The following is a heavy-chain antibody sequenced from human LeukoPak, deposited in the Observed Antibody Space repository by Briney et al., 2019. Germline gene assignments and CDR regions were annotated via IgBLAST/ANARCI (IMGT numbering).Heavy chain of an antibody. CDR1: GGSISSSSYY. J-gene: IGHJ6*03. D-gene: IGHD6-6*01. CDR3: ARQGKAARLYYYYYMDV. Sequence: SETLSLTCTVSGGSISSSSYYWGWIRQPPGKGLEWIGSIYYSGSTYYNPSLKSRVTISVDTSKNQFSLKLSSVTAADTAVYYCARQGKAARLYYYYYMDVWGKGTTVTVSS. CDR2: IYYSGST. V-gene: IGHV4-39*01.